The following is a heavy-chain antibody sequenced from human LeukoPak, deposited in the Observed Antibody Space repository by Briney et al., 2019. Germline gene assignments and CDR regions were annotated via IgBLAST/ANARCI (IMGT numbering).Heavy chain of an antibody. CDR3: ARVLHDYGDYHY. D-gene: IGHD4-17*01. Sequence: SVKVSCKASGGTFSSYAISWVRQAPGQGLEWMGGIIPIFGTANYAQKFQGRVTITADESTSTAYMELSSLRSKDTAVYYCARVLHDYGDYHYWGQGTLVTVSS. CDR2: IIPIFGTA. CDR1: GGTFSSYA. J-gene: IGHJ4*02. V-gene: IGHV1-69*13.